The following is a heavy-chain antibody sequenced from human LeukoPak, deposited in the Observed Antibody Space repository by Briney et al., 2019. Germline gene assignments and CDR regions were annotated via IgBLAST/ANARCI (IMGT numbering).Heavy chain of an antibody. CDR1: GFTFSSYE. V-gene: IGHV3-48*03. CDR2: ISSSGSTI. D-gene: IGHD2/OR15-2a*01. Sequence: GGSLRLSCAASGFTFSSYEMNWVRQAPGKGLEWVSYISSSGSTIYYADSVKGRFTISRDNAKNSLYLQMTSLRAEDTAVYYCARLSTPHRTRYFDYWGQGTLVTVSS. CDR3: ARLSTPHRTRYFDY. J-gene: IGHJ4*02.